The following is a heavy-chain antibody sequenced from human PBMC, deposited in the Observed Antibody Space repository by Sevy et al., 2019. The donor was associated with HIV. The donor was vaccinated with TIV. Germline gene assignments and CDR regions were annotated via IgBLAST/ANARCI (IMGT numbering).Heavy chain of an antibody. J-gene: IGHJ4*02. CDR2: ISYDGSNK. CDR1: GFTFSSYG. CDR3: GKERISTRGYCSGGSCLDNRYYFDY. D-gene: IGHD2-15*01. V-gene: IGHV3-30*18. Sequence: GGSLRLSCAASGFTFSSYGMHWVRQAPGKGLEWVAVISYDGSNKYYADSVKGRFTISRDNSKYTLYLQMNSLRVEDTAMYYCGKERISTRGYCSGGSCLDNRYYFDYWGQGTLVTVSS.